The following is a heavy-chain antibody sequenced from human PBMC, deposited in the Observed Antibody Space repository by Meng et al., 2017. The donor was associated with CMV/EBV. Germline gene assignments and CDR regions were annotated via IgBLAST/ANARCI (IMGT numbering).Heavy chain of an antibody. V-gene: IGHV3-21*01. J-gene: IGHJ4*02. D-gene: IGHD3-3*01. CDR2: ISSSSSYI. CDR1: GFTFSSYS. Sequence: GGSLRLSCAASGFTFSSYSMNWVRQAPGKGLEWVSSISSSSSYIYYADSVKGRFTISRDNAKNSPYLQMNSLRAEDTAVYYCARDNDFWSGLASRHDNWGQGTLVTVSS. CDR3: ARDNDFWSGLASRHDN.